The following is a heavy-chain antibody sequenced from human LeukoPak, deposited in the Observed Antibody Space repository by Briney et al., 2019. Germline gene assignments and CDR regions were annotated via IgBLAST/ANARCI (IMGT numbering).Heavy chain of an antibody. CDR3: ARVRYKRGSGILTDYYFDY. Sequence: GGSLRLSCAASGFTFSDYYMSWIRQAPGKGLEWVSYISSSGSTIYYADSVKGRFTISRDNAKNSLYLQMNSLRAEDTAVYYCARVRYKRGSGILTDYYFDYWGQGTLVTVSS. CDR2: ISSSGSTI. J-gene: IGHJ4*02. CDR1: GFTFSDYY. V-gene: IGHV3-11*04. D-gene: IGHD3-10*01.